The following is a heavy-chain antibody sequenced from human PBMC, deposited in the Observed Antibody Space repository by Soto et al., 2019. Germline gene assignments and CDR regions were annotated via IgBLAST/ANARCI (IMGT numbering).Heavy chain of an antibody. D-gene: IGHD2-15*01. CDR2: IWYDGSNK. CDR3: AKPSEVVAALDAFDI. Sequence: GGSLRLSCAASGFTFSSYGMHWVRQAPGKGLEWVAVIWYDGSNKYYADSVKGRFTISRDNSKNTLYLQMNSLRAEDTAVYYCAKPSEVVAALDAFDIWGQGTMVTVSS. J-gene: IGHJ3*02. CDR1: GFTFSSYG. V-gene: IGHV3-33*06.